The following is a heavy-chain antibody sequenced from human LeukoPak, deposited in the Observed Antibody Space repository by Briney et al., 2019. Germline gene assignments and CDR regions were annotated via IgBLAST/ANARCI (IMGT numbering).Heavy chain of an antibody. CDR1: GGSFSGYY. Sequence: SETLSLTCAVYGGSFSGYYWGWIRQPPGKGLEWIGEINHSGSTNYNPSLKSRVTISVDTSKNQFSLKLSSVTAADTAVYYCARVVVALLNYGMDVWGQGTTVTVSS. D-gene: IGHD5-12*01. CDR2: INHSGST. J-gene: IGHJ6*02. V-gene: IGHV4-34*01. CDR3: ARVVVALLNYGMDV.